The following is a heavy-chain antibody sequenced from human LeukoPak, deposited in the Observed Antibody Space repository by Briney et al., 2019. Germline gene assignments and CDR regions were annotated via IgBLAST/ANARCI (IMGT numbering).Heavy chain of an antibody. J-gene: IGHJ4*02. CDR2: INPSSGGT. V-gene: IGHV1-2*02. Sequence: ASVKVSCKASGYTLTGYYMHWVRQAPGQGLEWMGWINPSSGGTNYAQKFHGRVTMTRDTSISTVYMELSRLRSDDTAVYYCARDVGEYCSSINCHASDYWGQGTLVTVSS. CDR1: GYTLTGYY. D-gene: IGHD2-2*01. CDR3: ARDVGEYCSSINCHASDY.